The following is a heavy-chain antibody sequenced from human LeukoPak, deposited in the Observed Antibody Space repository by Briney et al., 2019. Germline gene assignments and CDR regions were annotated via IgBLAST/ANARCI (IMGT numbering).Heavy chain of an antibody. CDR3: ARKGYYDSSGYPHGAFDI. Sequence: SETLSLTCTVSGGSISSYYWSWIRQPPGKGLEWIGYIYYSGSTNYNPSLKSRVTISVDTSKNQFSLKLSSVTAADTAVYYCARKGYYDSSGYPHGAFDIWGQGTMVTVSS. CDR2: IYYSGST. V-gene: IGHV4-59*01. CDR1: GGSISSYY. J-gene: IGHJ3*02. D-gene: IGHD3-22*01.